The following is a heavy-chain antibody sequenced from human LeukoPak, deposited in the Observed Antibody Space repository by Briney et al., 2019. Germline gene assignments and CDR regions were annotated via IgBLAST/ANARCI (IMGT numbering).Heavy chain of an antibody. J-gene: IGHJ5*02. CDR2: SIPILGIA. Sequence: SVKVSCKASGGTFISYTISWVRQAPGQGLEWMGRSIPILGIANYAQKFQSRVTITADKSTGTGYMDLSSLRSEDTAVYYCARDLPIVVVPAARVGVGLDPWGQGTLVTVSS. D-gene: IGHD2-2*01. V-gene: IGHV1-69*10. CDR1: GGTFISYT. CDR3: ARDLPIVVVPAARVGVGLDP.